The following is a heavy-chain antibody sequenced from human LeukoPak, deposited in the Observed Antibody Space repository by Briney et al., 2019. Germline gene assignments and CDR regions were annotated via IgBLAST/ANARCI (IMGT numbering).Heavy chain of an antibody. V-gene: IGHV3-48*03. CDR3: ARDRDGYNCVFDY. J-gene: IGHJ4*02. Sequence: PGGSLRLSCAASGFTFSSYEMNWVRQAPGKGLEWVSYISSSGSTIYYADSVKGRFTISRDNAKNSLYLQMNSLRAEDTAVYYCARDRDGYNCVFDYWGQGTLLTLSS. D-gene: IGHD5-24*01. CDR2: ISSSGSTI. CDR1: GFTFSSYE.